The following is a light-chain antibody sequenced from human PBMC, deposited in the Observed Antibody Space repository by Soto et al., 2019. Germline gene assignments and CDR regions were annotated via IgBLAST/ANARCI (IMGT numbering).Light chain of an antibody. V-gene: IGLV1-44*01. CDR2: ANN. J-gene: IGLJ2*01. Sequence: QPVLTQPPSVSGTPGQRVSSSCSGSRSNIGINAVDWYHQLPGTAPKVLIYANNQRPSGVPDRFSGSKSGTSASLAINGLQSDDEAHYYCAAWDDSLNGLVFGGGTKLTVL. CDR3: AAWDDSLNGLV. CDR1: RSNIGINA.